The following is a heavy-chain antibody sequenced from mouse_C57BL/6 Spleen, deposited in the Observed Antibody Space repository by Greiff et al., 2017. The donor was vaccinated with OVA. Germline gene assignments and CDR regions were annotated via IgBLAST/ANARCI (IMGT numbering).Heavy chain of an antibody. V-gene: IGHV1-80*01. CDR2: IYPGDGDT. D-gene: IGHD1-1*01. Sequence: QVQLQQSGAELVKPGASVKISCKASGYAFSSYWMNWVKQRPGKGLEWIGQIYPGDGDTNYNGKFKGKATLTADKSSSTAYMQLSSLTSEDSAVYFCARRGNYGSRGDWYFDVWGTGTTVTVSS. CDR3: ARRGNYGSRGDWYFDV. CDR1: GYAFSSYW. J-gene: IGHJ1*03.